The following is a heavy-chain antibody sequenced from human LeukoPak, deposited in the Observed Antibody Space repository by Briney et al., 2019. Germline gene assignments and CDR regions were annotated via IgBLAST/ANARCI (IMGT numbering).Heavy chain of an antibody. Sequence: GGTLRLSCAASGFTFSSYGMSWVRQAPGKGLEWVSAISGSGGSTYYADSVKGRFTISRDNSKNTLYLQMNSLRAEDTAVYYCAKVPHSSGWYYFDYWGQGTLVTVSS. CDR3: AKVPHSSGWYYFDY. J-gene: IGHJ4*02. CDR2: ISGSGGST. D-gene: IGHD6-19*01. V-gene: IGHV3-23*01. CDR1: GFTFSSYG.